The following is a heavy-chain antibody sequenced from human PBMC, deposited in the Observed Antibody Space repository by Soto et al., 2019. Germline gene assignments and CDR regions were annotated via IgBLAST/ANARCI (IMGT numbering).Heavy chain of an antibody. CDR3: ARNFGVVTPAYYGMDV. CDR1: GGTFSSYA. Sequence: QVQLVQSGAEVKKPGASVKLSCKASGGTFSSYAISWVRQAPGQGLEWMGGIIPIFGTANYAQKVQGSVTITADESTSTAYMELSSLRSEDTAVYYCARNFGVVTPAYYGMDVWGQGTTVTVSS. V-gene: IGHV1-69*01. J-gene: IGHJ6*01. CDR2: IIPIFGTA. D-gene: IGHD3-3*01.